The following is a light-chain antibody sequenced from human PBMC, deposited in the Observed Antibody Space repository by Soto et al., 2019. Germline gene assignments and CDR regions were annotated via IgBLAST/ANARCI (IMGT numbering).Light chain of an antibody. CDR3: SSNTSISTYV. V-gene: IGLV2-14*01. CDR1: SSDVGGYNF. CDR2: DVT. Sequence: QSALTQPASVSGSPGQSITISCTGTSSDVGGYNFVSWYQQHPDKAPKLMIYDVTNRPSGVSNRFSGSKSGNTASLTISGLQAEDEADYYCSSNTSISTYVFGTGTKVPVL. J-gene: IGLJ1*01.